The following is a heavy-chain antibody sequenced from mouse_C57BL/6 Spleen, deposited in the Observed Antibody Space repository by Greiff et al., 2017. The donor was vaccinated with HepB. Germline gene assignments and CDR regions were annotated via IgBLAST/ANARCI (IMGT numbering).Heavy chain of an antibody. V-gene: IGHV1-26*01. J-gene: IGHJ4*01. CDR2: INPNNGGT. Sequence: EVQLQQSGPELVKPGASVKISCKASGYTFTDYYMNWVKQSHGKSLEWIGDINPNNGGTSYNQKFKGKATLTVDKSSSTAYMELRSLTSEDSAVYYCARYVYDGYPYYAMDDWGQGTSVTVSS. D-gene: IGHD2-3*01. CDR1: GYTFTDYY. CDR3: ARYVYDGYPYYAMDD.